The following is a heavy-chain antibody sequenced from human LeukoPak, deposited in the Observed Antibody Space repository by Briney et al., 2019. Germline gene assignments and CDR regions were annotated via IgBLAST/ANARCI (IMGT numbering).Heavy chain of an antibody. Sequence: GGSLRLSCAASGFTFSSYSMNWVRQAPGKGLEWVSSISSSSGYIYYADSVKGRFTISRDNAKNTLYLQMNSLRAEDTAVYYCVRGGIASAFDIWGQGTMVTVSS. CDR2: ISSSSGYI. V-gene: IGHV3-21*01. J-gene: IGHJ3*02. D-gene: IGHD6-13*01. CDR1: GFTFSSYS. CDR3: VRGGIASAFDI.